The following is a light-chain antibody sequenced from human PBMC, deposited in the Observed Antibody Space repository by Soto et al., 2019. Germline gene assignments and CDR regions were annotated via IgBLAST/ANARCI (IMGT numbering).Light chain of an antibody. V-gene: IGKV3-15*01. CDR3: HQYNKWPRT. J-gene: IGKJ1*01. Sequence: EIVMTQSPATLSVSPGERATLSRRASQSVSSNLAWYQQKPGQSPRLLIYGASTRATGIPARFSGSGSGTEFTLTISSLQSEDFAVYYCHQYNKWPRTFGQGTKVDIK. CDR2: GAS. CDR1: QSVSSN.